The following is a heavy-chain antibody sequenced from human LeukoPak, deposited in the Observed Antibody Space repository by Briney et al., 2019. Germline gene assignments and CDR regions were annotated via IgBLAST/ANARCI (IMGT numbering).Heavy chain of an antibody. CDR2: ISGRSNTI. D-gene: IGHD2-2*02. V-gene: IGHV3-11*04. CDR3: TRGARRFCSHASCYRDVF. J-gene: IGHJ4*02. Sequence: GGSLRLSCAASGFTFNDYFMSWVRQAPGKGLEWVSFISGRSNTIHYSDSVKGRFTISRDNAKNSLDLQMNSLSAEDTGVYYCTRGARRFCSHASCYRDVFWGQGTLVIVSS. CDR1: GFTFNDYF.